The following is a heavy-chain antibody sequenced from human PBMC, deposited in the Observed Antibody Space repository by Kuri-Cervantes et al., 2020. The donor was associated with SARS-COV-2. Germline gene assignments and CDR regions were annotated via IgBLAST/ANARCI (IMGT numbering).Heavy chain of an antibody. V-gene: IGHV3-69-1*02. CDR2: ISSSSTI. CDR1: GFTFSDYY. D-gene: IGHD3-16*01. J-gene: IGHJ6*03. CDR3: ARRKYGGLPGYYYYYYMDV. Sequence: GESLKISCAASGFTFSDYYMNWVRQAPGKGLEWVSSISSSSTIYYADSVKGRFTISRDNAKNSLYLQMNSLRAEDTAVYYCARRKYGGLPGYYYYYYMDVWGQGTTVTVSS.